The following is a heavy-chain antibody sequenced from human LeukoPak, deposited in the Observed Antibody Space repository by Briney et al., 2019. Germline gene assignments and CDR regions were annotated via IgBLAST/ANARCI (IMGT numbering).Heavy chain of an antibody. CDR3: VRRHDY. Sequence: GSLRLSFVASGFDLNDNFMLWIRRAPGQGPEWISIIYASGGAFHSESVKGRFSAFRDTSKNTIFLQMNNLRAADTAMYYCVRRHDYWGQGTLVTVSS. CDR1: GFDLNDNF. J-gene: IGHJ4*02. CDR2: IYASGGA. V-gene: IGHV3-53*01.